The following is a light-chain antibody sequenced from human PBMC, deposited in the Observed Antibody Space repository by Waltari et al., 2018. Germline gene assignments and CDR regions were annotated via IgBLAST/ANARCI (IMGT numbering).Light chain of an antibody. V-gene: IGKV3D-15*01. J-gene: IGKJ1*01. CDR2: GVS. CDR1: QSVSTN. Sequence: ETVLTQSPATLSVSPGESVTLSCRASQSVSTNLAWYQQNPGQAPRLLIYGVSTRATGIPGRFSGSGSGTEFTLTINTLQSEDFAVYYCHQYNNWWTFGQGTKVEIK. CDR3: HQYNNWWT.